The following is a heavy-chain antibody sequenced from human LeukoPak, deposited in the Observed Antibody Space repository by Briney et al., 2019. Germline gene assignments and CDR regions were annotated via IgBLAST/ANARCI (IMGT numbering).Heavy chain of an antibody. CDR2: IFTSGST. CDR1: GGSIRSGSYH. D-gene: IGHD2-2*01. Sequence: SETLSLTCTVSGGSIRSGSYHWSWIRQPAGKGLEWIGRIFTSGSTNYNPSLKSRVTISVDTSKNQFSLRLSSVTAADTAVYYCAQEYCGSASCHHEYFQHWGRGTLVTVSS. CDR3: AQEYCGSASCHHEYFQH. V-gene: IGHV4-61*02. J-gene: IGHJ1*01.